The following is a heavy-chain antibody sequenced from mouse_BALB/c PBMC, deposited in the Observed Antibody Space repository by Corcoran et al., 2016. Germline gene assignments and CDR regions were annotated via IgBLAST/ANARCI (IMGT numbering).Heavy chain of an antibody. CDR3: ARNEGLAMDY. CDR1: GFNIKDTY. J-gene: IGHJ4*01. Sequence: EVQLQQSGAELVKPGASVKLSCKASGFNIKDTYMHWVKQRPEQGLEWIGRIDPANGNTKYDPKFQGKATITADTSSNTAYLQLSSLTSEDTAVYYCARNEGLAMDYWGQGTSVTVSS. CDR2: IDPANGNT. V-gene: IGHV14-3*02.